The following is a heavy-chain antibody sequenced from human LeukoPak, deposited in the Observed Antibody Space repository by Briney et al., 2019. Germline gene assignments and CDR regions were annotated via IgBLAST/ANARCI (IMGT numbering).Heavy chain of an antibody. CDR2: IKSKTDGGTT. J-gene: IGHJ4*02. CDR3: INGGWSSFDY. Sequence: PGGSLRLSCEASGFTFSSYGMHWVRQAPGKGLEWVGRIKSKTDGGTTDYAAPVKGRFTISRDDSKNTLYLQMNSLKTEDTAVYYCINGGWSSFDYWGQGTLVTVSS. V-gene: IGHV3-15*01. D-gene: IGHD6-19*01. CDR1: GFTFSSYG.